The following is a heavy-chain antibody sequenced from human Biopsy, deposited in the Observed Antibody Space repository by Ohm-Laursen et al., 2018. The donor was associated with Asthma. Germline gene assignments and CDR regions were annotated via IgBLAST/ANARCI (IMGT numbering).Heavy chain of an antibody. V-gene: IGHV3-23*01. Sequence: GSLRLSCAASGFTFSSSAMSWVRQAPGKGLERVSAITGSGGTTYYADSVRGRFTISRDNSKSTLFLQMDSLSAEDTAVYYCAKRRASSGYTPLDYWGQGTLVTVSS. CDR2: ITGSGGTT. CDR1: GFTFSSSA. CDR3: AKRRASSGYTPLDY. D-gene: IGHD3-22*01. J-gene: IGHJ4*02.